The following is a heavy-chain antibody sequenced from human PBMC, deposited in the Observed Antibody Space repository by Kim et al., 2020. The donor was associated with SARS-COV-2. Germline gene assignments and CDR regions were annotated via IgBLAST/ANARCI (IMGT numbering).Heavy chain of an antibody. Sequence: SETLSLTCTVSGGSISSSSYYWGWIRQPPGKGLEWIGSIYYSGSTYYNPSLKSRVTISVDTSKNQFSLKLSSVTAADTAVYYCARPNIVALGENWFDPWGQGTLVTVSS. V-gene: IGHV4-39*01. CDR1: GGSISSSSYY. D-gene: IGHD5-12*01. CDR3: ARPNIVALGENWFDP. J-gene: IGHJ5*02. CDR2: IYYSGST.